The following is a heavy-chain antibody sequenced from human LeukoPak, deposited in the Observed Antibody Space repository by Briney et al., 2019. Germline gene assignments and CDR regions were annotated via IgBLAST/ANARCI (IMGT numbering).Heavy chain of an antibody. V-gene: IGHV1-3*01. Sequence: ASVKVSCKASGYTFTSYAMRWVRQAPGQRLEWMGWINAGNGNTKYSQKFQGRVTITRDTSASTAYMELSSLRSEDTAVYYCASLYDSSGYYFDYWGQGTLVTVSS. D-gene: IGHD3-22*01. CDR2: INAGNGNT. CDR3: ASLYDSSGYYFDY. CDR1: GYTFTSYA. J-gene: IGHJ4*02.